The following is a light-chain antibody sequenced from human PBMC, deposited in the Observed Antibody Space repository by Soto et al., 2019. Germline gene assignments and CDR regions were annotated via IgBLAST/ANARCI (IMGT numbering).Light chain of an antibody. CDR2: AAS. CDR1: QSISSY. CDR3: QHSYRTSWT. Sequence: DIQMTQSPSSLSASVGDRVTITCRASQSISSYLNWYQQKPGKAPKLLIYAASSLQSGVPSRFSGSGSGTDFTLTISSLQTEDVATYYYQHSYRTSWTFGQGNKVEIK. J-gene: IGKJ1*01. V-gene: IGKV1-39*01.